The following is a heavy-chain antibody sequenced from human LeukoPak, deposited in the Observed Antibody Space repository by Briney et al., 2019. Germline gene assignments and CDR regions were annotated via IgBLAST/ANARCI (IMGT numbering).Heavy chain of an antibody. V-gene: IGHV4-31*03. CDR3: AREVVDLYFDY. D-gene: IGHD3-22*01. CDR1: GGSISSGGYY. J-gene: IGHJ4*02. Sequence: PSETLSLTCTVSGGSISSGGYYWSWIRQHPGKGLEWIGYIYYSGSTYYNPSLKSRVTISVDTSKNQFSLKLSSVTAADTAVYYCAREVVDLYFDYWGQGTLVTVSS. CDR2: IYYSGST.